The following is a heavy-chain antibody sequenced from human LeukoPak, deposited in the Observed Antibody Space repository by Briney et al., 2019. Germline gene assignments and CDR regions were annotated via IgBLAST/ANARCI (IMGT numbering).Heavy chain of an antibody. Sequence: GGSLRLSCAASGFTFSNYNMNWVRQAPGKGLEWISYIGIRSSTIYYADSVKGRFTISRDNAKNSLYLQMNSLRAEDTAVYYCARDGPRGSSWYGAIDYWGQGTLVTVSS. CDR1: GFTFSNYN. CDR3: ARDGPRGSSWYGAIDY. J-gene: IGHJ4*02. V-gene: IGHV3-48*04. D-gene: IGHD6-13*01. CDR2: IGIRSSTI.